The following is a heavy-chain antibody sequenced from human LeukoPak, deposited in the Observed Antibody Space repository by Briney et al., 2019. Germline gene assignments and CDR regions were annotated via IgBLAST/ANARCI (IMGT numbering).Heavy chain of an antibody. Sequence: SETLSLTCTVSGGSIRIDCWTWIRQPAGQGLEWIGRMFTGGNTHYNPSLKSRVTISVDTSKNQFSLNLSSVTAADTAVYYCARAMAFTYYYYYMDVWGKGTTVTVSS. J-gene: IGHJ6*03. CDR2: MFTGGNT. CDR3: ARAMAFTYYYYYMDV. V-gene: IGHV4-4*07. D-gene: IGHD5-24*01. CDR1: GGSIRIDC.